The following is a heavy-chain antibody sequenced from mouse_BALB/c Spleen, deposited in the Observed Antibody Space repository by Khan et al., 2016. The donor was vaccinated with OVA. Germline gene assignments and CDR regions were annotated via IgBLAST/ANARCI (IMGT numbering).Heavy chain of an antibody. CDR2: ISSSDST. CDR3: AKWNYRYDGYFDY. J-gene: IGHJ2*01. D-gene: IGHD2-14*01. V-gene: IGHV3-8*02. Sequence: EVQLQESGPSLVKPSQTLSLTCSVTGDSITSGYWNWIRKFPGNKLEYMGYISSSDSTFYNPSLKSRISIPRDTSKNQYYLQLNSVTTEDTAQYYWAKWNYRYDGYFDYWGQGTTLTVSS. CDR1: GDSITSGY.